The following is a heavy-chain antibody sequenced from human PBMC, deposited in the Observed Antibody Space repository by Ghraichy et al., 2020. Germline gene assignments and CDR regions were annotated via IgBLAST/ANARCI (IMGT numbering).Heavy chain of an antibody. CDR2: IYYSGST. V-gene: IGHV4-59*01. CDR3: AREGYYDSSGYYYFDAFDI. D-gene: IGHD3-22*01. J-gene: IGHJ3*02. CDR1: GGSISSYY. Sequence: SETLSLTCTVSGGSISSYYWSWIRQPPGKGLEWIGYIYYSGSTNYNPSLKSRVTISVDTSKNQFSLKLSSVTAADTAVYYCAREGYYDSSGYYYFDAFDIWGQGTMVTVSS.